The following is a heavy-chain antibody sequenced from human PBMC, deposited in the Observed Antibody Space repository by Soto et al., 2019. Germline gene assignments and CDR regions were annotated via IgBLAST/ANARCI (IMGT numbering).Heavy chain of an antibody. Sequence: QVTLKESGPVLVKPTETLTLTCTVSGFSLSNARMGVSWIRQPPGKALEWLAHIFSNDEKSYSTSLKSRLTISKDTLKSQVVLTMTNMDPVDTATYYCARITRCRDDFWSGYPVDYWGQGTLVTVSS. CDR2: IFSNDEK. J-gene: IGHJ4*02. CDR1: GFSLSNARMG. V-gene: IGHV2-26*01. CDR3: ARITRCRDDFWSGYPVDY. D-gene: IGHD3-3*01.